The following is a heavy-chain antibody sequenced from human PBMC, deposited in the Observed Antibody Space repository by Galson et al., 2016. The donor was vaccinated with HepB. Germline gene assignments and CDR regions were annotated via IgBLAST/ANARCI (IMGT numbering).Heavy chain of an antibody. CDR2: IWYDGSHQ. D-gene: IGHD4-17*01. J-gene: IGHJ4*02. V-gene: IGHV3-33*06. CDR3: AKEGRQYGDYDFDH. CDR1: GFTFSNYA. Sequence: SLRLSCAASGFTFSNYAMHWVRQAPGKGLEWVAVIWYDGSHQYYGDSVKGRFTISRDNSKNTLYLQTNSLRAEDTAVYYCAKEGRQYGDYDFDHWGQGTLVTVSS.